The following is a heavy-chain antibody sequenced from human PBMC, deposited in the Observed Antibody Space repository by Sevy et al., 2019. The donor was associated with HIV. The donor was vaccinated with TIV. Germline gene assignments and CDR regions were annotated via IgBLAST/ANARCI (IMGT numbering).Heavy chain of an antibody. CDR1: GFTFSNYA. Sequence: GGSLRLSCAASGFTFSNYAMSWVRQAPGKGLEWVSGISGGGDNTFYADSVKGRFSITRDFSRQTVFLQMNSLRAEDTGVYYCARVFLRTYDSTYYFDYWGQGTLVTVSS. D-gene: IGHD3-22*01. CDR3: ARVFLRTYDSTYYFDY. V-gene: IGHV3-23*01. CDR2: ISGGGDNT. J-gene: IGHJ4*02.